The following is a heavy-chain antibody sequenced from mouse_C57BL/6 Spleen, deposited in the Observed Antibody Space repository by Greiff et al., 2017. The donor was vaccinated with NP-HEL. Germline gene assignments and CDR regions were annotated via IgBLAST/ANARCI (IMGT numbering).Heavy chain of an antibody. Sequence: VQLQQSGAELVLPGASVKLSCKASGYTFTSYWMHWVKQRPGQGLEWIGEIDPSDSYSNYNQKFKGKSPLTVDKSSSTAYMQHSSLTSEDAAVYYCARGAEAFDFWGQGTTLTVSS. V-gene: IGHV1-69*01. CDR1: GYTFTSYW. CDR3: ARGAEAFDF. J-gene: IGHJ2*01. CDR2: IDPSDSYS. D-gene: IGHD6-1*01.